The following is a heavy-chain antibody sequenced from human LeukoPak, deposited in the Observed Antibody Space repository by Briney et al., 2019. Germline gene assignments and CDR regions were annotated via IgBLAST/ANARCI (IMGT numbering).Heavy chain of an antibody. V-gene: IGHV3-33*03. J-gene: IGHJ1*01. CDR1: GFTFSDYY. Sequence: PGGSLSLSCAASGFTFSDYYMSWVRQAPGAGLEWVAVIWSDGSDKYYAESVKGRFTISRDNSKNSLFLQMSSLRAEDTAVYYCAKDAQRGFDYSNSLQNWGQGILVTVSS. CDR2: IWSDGSDK. D-gene: IGHD4-11*01. CDR3: AKDAQRGFDYSNSLQN.